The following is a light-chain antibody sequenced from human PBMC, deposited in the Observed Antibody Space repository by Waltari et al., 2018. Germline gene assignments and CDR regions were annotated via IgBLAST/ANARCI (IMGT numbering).Light chain of an antibody. CDR3: QQYDISPLT. CDR1: QTVRTTY. Sequence: EIVLTQSPGTLSWSPGERATLSCRASQTVRTTYLSWYQQKPCQAPTLLIYGASSWATGIPDRFSGSGSGTDFSLTISSLEPEDFAVYYCQQYDISPLTFGGGTKVEIK. J-gene: IGKJ4*01. V-gene: IGKV3-20*01. CDR2: GAS.